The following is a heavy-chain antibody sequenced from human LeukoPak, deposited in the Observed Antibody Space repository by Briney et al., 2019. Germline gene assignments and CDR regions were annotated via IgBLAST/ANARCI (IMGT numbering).Heavy chain of an antibody. CDR3: ARARTNRQNYDFWSGYYRGSNRYYYYGIDV. V-gene: IGHV1-46*01. D-gene: IGHD3-3*01. J-gene: IGHJ6*02. Sequence: GASVKVSCKASGYTFTSYYMHWVRQAPRQGLEWMGIINPSGGSTSYAQKFQGRVTMTRDTSTSTVYMELSSLRSDDTAVYYCARARTNRQNYDFWSGYYRGSNRYYYYGIDVWGQGTTVTVSS. CDR2: INPSGGST. CDR1: GYTFTSYY.